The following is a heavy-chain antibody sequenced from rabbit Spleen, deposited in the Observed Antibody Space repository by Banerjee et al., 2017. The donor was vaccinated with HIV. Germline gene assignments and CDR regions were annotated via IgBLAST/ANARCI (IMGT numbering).Heavy chain of an antibody. CDR2: TEPIFGTT. J-gene: IGHJ4*01. V-gene: IGHV1S7*01. CDR1: GFDFSSYY. D-gene: IGHD1-1*01. Sequence: LEESGGGLVQPGGSLKLFCKASGFDFSSYYMTWVRQAPGKGLEWIGLTEPIFGTTYYASWVNGRFTISSHNAQNTLYLQLKSLTAADTATYFCARDLAAWNSGSYAFNLWGQGTLVTVS. CDR3: ARDLAAWNSGSYAFNL.